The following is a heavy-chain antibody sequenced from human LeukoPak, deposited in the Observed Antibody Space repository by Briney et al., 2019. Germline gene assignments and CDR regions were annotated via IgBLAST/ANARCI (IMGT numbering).Heavy chain of an antibody. CDR1: GGSISSGSYY. CDR3: AGDIVVVPAAIPFQH. CDR2: IYTSGST. D-gene: IGHD2-2*01. J-gene: IGHJ1*01. V-gene: IGHV4-61*02. Sequence: SETLSLTCTVSGGSISSGSYYWSWLRQPAGKGLEWIGRIYTSGSTNYNPSLKIRVTISVDTSKNQFSLKLSSVTAADTAVYYCAGDIVVVPAAIPFQHWGQGTLVTVSS.